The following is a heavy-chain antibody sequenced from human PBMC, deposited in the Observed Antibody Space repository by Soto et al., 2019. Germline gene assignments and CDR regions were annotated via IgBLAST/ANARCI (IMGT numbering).Heavy chain of an antibody. CDR2: IYYSGST. CDR1: GGTISSYY. D-gene: IGHD3-22*01. V-gene: IGHV4-59*01. CDR3: ARDDGNYYDSSGYPLGFDY. Sequence: SETLSLTCTVSGGTISSYYWSWIRQPPGKGLEWIGYIYYSGSTNYNPSLKSRVTISVDTSKNQFSLKLSSVTAADTAVYYCARDDGNYYDSSGYPLGFDYWGQGTLVTVSS. J-gene: IGHJ4*02.